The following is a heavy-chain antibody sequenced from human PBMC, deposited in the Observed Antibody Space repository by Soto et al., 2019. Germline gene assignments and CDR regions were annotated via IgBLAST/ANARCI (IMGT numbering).Heavy chain of an antibody. Sequence: PSETLSLTCTVSGGSISNYLWSWIRQAPGKGLEWIGNMYYSGSTNNNSSLKSRVTISVDTSKNHFSLKLRSVTAADTAVYYCARDSPLHPSYHNYGMDVWGQGITVTVSS. J-gene: IGHJ6*01. CDR3: ARDSPLHPSYHNYGMDV. CDR2: MYYSGST. CDR1: GGSISNYL. V-gene: IGHV4-59*01. D-gene: IGHD2-15*01.